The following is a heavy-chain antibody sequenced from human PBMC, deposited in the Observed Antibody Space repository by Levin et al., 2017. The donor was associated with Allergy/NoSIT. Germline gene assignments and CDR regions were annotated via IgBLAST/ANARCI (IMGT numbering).Heavy chain of an antibody. J-gene: IGHJ4*02. CDR2: LYSGGNT. V-gene: IGHV3-53*01. CDR1: GFTVSSNY. Sequence: GGSLRLSCSASGFTVSSNYMSWVRQAPGKGLEWVSVLYSGGNTYYTDSVKGRFTISRDTSKNTLHLQMNNLRVEDTAVYYCASRIAAAGAYDYWGQGTLVTVSS. CDR3: ASRIAAAGAYDY. D-gene: IGHD6-13*01.